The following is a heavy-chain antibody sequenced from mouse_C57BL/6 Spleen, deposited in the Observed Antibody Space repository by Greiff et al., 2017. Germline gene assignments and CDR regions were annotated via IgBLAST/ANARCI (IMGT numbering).Heavy chain of an antibody. CDR2: IYPGDGDT. Sequence: QVQLQQSGAELVKPGASVKISCKASGYAFSSYWMNWVKQRPGKGLEWIGQIYPGDGDTNYNGKFKGKATLTADKSSSTAYMQLSSLTSEDSAVYVCARGPYYYGSSWFAYWGQGTLVTVSA. V-gene: IGHV1-80*01. D-gene: IGHD1-1*01. CDR1: GYAFSSYW. CDR3: ARGPYYYGSSWFAY. J-gene: IGHJ3*01.